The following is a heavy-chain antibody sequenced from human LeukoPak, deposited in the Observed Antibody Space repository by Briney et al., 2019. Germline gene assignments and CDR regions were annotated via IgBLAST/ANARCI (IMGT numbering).Heavy chain of an antibody. CDR2: VSAYNGNT. D-gene: IGHD3-10*01. J-gene: IGHJ4*02. V-gene: IGHV1-18*01. Sequence: ASVKVSCKASGYTFTHFGITWVRQAPGQGLEWMGWVSAYNGNTNYAQKVQGRVTMTTDTSTTTAYMDLRSLRFDDTAVYYCAKRIIMVRGVIITRYFDYWGQGTLVTVSS. CDR3: AKRIIMVRGVIITRYFDY. CDR1: GYTFTHFG.